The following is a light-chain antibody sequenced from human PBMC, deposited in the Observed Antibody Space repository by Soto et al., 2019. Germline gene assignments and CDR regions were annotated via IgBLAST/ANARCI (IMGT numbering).Light chain of an antibody. CDR2: TND. CDR3: AAWHDSLNGLI. CDR1: HSNIGANT. V-gene: IGLV1-44*01. J-gene: IGLJ2*01. Sequence: QSVLSQPPSASGTPGQRVSLSCSGSHSNIGANTVNWYQHVPGAAPTLLIYTNDQRPSGVAGRFSGSKSGTSASLAISGLQSDDEGHYYCAAWHDSLNGLIFGGGTQLTVL.